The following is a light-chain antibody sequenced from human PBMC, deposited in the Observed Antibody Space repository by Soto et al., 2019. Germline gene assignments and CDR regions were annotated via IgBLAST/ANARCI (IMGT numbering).Light chain of an antibody. CDR2: GAS. J-gene: IGKJ2*01. V-gene: IGKV3-20*01. Sequence: IVLTQSPGTLSLSPGERATISCRASQSVSSSYLAWYQQKPGQAPRLLIYGASSSATGIPDRFSGSGSGTDFTLTIIRLEHEDVAVYYCQQYGSSPYTFGQPTQLQSK. CDR1: QSVSSSY. CDR3: QQYGSSPYT.